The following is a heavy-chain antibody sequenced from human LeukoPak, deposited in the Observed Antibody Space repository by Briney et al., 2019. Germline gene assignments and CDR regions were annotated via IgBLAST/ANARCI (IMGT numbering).Heavy chain of an antibody. V-gene: IGHV1-46*01. D-gene: IGHD1-14*01. CDR2: INPSGGST. CDR1: GYTFTSYY. J-gene: IGHJ6*02. Sequence: ASVKVSCKASGYTFTSYYMHWVRQAPGQGLEWMEIINPSGGSTSYAQKFQGRVTMTRDTSTSTVYMELSSLRSEDTAVYYCARVSATGYYYYGMDVWGQGTTVTVSS. CDR3: ARVSATGYYYYGMDV.